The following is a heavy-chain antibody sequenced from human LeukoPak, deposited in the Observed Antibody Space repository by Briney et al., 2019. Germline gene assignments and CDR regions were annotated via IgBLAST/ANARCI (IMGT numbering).Heavy chain of an antibody. CDR1: GGSISSSSYY. CDR2: IYYSGST. CDR3: GGKRDIVVVPAAYDY. J-gene: IGHJ4*02. V-gene: IGHV4-39*01. Sequence: SETLSLTCTVSGGSISSSSYYWGWIRQPPGKGLEWIGSIYYSGSTYYNPSLKSRVTISVDTSKNQFSLKLSSVTAADTAVYYCGGKRDIVVVPAAYDYWGQGTLVTVSS. D-gene: IGHD2-2*01.